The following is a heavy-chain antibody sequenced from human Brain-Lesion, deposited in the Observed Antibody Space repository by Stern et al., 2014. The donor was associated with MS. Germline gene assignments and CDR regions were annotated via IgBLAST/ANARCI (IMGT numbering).Heavy chain of an antibody. CDR3: ARGERWFDS. Sequence: EVQLVESGGGLVQPGGSLRLSCAAPGFTFSNSWMHWVRQAPGKGLVWVSRVNNDGRRTSYADSVKGRFTMSRDNAKNTLYLQMNSLRVEDTAIYYCARGERWFDSWGQGTLVTVSS. D-gene: IGHD3-10*01. CDR2: VNNDGRRT. J-gene: IGHJ5*01. CDR1: GFTFSNSW. V-gene: IGHV3-74*02.